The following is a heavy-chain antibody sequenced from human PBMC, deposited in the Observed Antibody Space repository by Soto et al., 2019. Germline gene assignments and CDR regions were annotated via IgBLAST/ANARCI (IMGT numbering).Heavy chain of an antibody. CDR3: ARLAAGTRLKFDY. CDR2: INAGNGST. D-gene: IGHD6-13*01. Sequence: ASAKVSCKASGYTFTSYAMHWVRQAPGQRLEWMGWINAGNGSTKYSQKFQGRVTITRDTSASTAYMELSSLRSEDTAVYYCARLAAGTRLKFDYWGQGTLVTVSS. V-gene: IGHV1-3*01. J-gene: IGHJ4*02. CDR1: GYTFTSYA.